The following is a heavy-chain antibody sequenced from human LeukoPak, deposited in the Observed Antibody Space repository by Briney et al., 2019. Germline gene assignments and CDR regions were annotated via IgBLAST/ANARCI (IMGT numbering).Heavy chain of an antibody. V-gene: IGHV3-21*01. Sequence: PGGSLRLSCAASVFTFSSYSMNWVRQAPGKGLEWVSSISSSSSYIYYADSVKGRFTISRDNAKNSLYLQMNSLRAEDTAVYYCARDRVLDYYDSSGYDYWGQGTLVTVSS. CDR3: ARDRVLDYYDSSGYDY. CDR1: VFTFSSYS. D-gene: IGHD3-22*01. J-gene: IGHJ4*02. CDR2: ISSSSSYI.